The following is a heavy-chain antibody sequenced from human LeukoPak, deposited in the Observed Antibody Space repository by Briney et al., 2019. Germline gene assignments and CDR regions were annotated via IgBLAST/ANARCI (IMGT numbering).Heavy chain of an antibody. Sequence: SETLSLTCAVPGGSISSGAYSWSWIRQPPGKGLEWIGYIYHSGSAYYNPSLRSRVTISVDTSKNQFSLKLNSVTAADTAVYYCAGGAYGNQVDYWGQGTLVTVSS. CDR1: GGSISSGAYS. CDR2: IYHSGSA. D-gene: IGHD4-11*01. V-gene: IGHV4-30-2*01. J-gene: IGHJ4*02. CDR3: AGGAYGNQVDY.